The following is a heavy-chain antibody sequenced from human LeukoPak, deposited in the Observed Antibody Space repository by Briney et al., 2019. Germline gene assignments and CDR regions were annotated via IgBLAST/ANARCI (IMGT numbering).Heavy chain of an antibody. J-gene: IGHJ1*01. CDR3: ARDRLIIMDIVVVVAATSFQH. CDR2: INPNSGGT. D-gene: IGHD2-15*01. Sequence: ASVKVSCKASGYTFTGYYMHWVRQAPGQGLEWMGWINPNSGGTNYAQKFQGRVTMTRDTSIGTAYMELSRLRSDDTAVYYCARDRLIIMDIVVVVAATSFQHWGQGTLVTVSS. V-gene: IGHV1-2*02. CDR1: GYTFTGYY.